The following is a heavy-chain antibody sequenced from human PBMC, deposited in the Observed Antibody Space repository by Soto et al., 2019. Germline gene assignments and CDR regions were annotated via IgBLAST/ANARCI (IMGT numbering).Heavy chain of an antibody. CDR2: VYNGNT. CDR1: GGSISGYY. J-gene: IGHJ4*02. D-gene: IGHD6-13*01. V-gene: IGHV4-59*08. Sequence: SETLSLTCTISGGSISGYYWTWIRQSPGKGLEYIGYVYNGNTNYNPSLNSRVTISVDTSKNQFSLKLSSVTAADTAIYYCTRHEGGAAADRPLDYWGQGTLVTVSS. CDR3: TRHEGGAAADRPLDY.